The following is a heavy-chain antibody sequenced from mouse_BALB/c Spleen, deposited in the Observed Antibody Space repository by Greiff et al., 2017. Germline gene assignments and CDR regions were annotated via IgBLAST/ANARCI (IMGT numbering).Heavy chain of an antibody. Sequence: EVQLQESGPVLARPGASVKMSCKASGYTFTSYWMHWVKQSLGQGLEWIGAIYPGNSDTSYNQKFKGKAKLTAVTSTSTAYMEHSSLTNGDSADYSSTKAYGNSSNYDAMDYWGQGTSVTVSS. CDR1: GYTFTSYW. CDR2: IYPGNSDT. CDR3: TKAYGNSSNYDAMDY. V-gene: IGHV1-5*01. D-gene: IGHD2-1*01. J-gene: IGHJ4*01.